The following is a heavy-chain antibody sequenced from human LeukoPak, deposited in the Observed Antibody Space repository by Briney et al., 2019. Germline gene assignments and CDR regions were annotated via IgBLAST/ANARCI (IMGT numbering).Heavy chain of an antibody. CDR1: GYTFTGYY. CDR3: ARDLAEMDSYYYGSGSPGGVDY. Sequence: ASVKVSCKASGYTFTGYYIHWVRQAPGQGLEWMGWINPNSGGANYAQKFQGRVTMTRDTSISTAYMELSRLRSDDTAVYYCARDLAEMDSYYYGSGSPGGVDYWGQGTLVTVSS. J-gene: IGHJ4*02. CDR2: INPNSGGA. V-gene: IGHV1-2*02. D-gene: IGHD3-10*01.